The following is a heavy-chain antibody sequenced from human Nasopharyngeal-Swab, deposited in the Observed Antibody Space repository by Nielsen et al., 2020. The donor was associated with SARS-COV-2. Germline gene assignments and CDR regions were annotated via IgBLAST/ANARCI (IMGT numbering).Heavy chain of an antibody. CDR2: INSSSSYI. Sequence: GESLKISCAASGFTFSSYSMNWVRQAPGKGLEWVSSINSSSSYIYYADSVKGRFTISRDNAKNSLYLQMNSLRAEDTAVYYCARVAARYYFDYWGQGTLVTVSS. CDR3: ARVAARYYFDY. D-gene: IGHD6-13*01. V-gene: IGHV3-21*01. CDR1: GFTFSSYS. J-gene: IGHJ4*02.